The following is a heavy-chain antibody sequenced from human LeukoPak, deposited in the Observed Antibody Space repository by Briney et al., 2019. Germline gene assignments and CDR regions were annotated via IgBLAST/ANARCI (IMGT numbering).Heavy chain of an antibody. CDR3: ARDSSIAAAGH. CDR1: GGSISSGGYS. D-gene: IGHD6-13*01. V-gene: IGHV4-61*02. J-gene: IGHJ4*02. Sequence: PSQTLSLTCAVSGGSISSGGYSWSWIRQPPGKGLEWIGRIYTSGSTNYNPSLKSRVTMSVDTSKNQFSLKLSSVTAADTAMYYCARDSSIAAAGHWGQGTLVTVSS. CDR2: IYTSGST.